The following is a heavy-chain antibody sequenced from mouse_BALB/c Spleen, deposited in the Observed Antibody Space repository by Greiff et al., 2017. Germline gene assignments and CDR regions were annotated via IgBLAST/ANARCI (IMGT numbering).Heavy chain of an antibody. CDR2: ISDGGSYT. J-gene: IGHJ3*01. Sequence: DVQLVESGGGLVKPGGSLKLSCAASGFTFSDYYMYWVRQTPEKRLEWVATISDGGSYTYYPDSVKGRFTISRDNTKNNLYLQMSSLKSEDTAMYYCASPYYGKAVFAYWGQGTLVTVSA. CDR3: ASPYYGKAVFAY. D-gene: IGHD2-10*01. V-gene: IGHV5-4*02. CDR1: GFTFSDYY.